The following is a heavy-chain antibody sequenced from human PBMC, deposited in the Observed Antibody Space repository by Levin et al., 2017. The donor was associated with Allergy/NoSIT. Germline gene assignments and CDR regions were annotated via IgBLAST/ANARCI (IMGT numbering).Heavy chain of an antibody. J-gene: IGHJ6*03. D-gene: IGHD2-2*01. Sequence: GGSLRLSCSASGFTFSISAMSWVRQGPGKGLEWVSVISGTGGNKYYSESVKGRFTISRDNSKNTLYLQMNSLRAEDTAVYDCAKCGDGDRVVVPATVRRHYYYYYMDVWGKGTTVTVSS. CDR3: AKCGDGDRVVVPATVRRHYYYYYMDV. CDR2: ISGTGGNK. CDR1: GFTFSISA. V-gene: IGHV3-23*01.